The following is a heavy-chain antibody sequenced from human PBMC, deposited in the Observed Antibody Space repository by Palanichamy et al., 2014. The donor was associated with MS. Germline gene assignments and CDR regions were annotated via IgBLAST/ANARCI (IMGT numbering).Heavy chain of an antibody. J-gene: IGHJ6*03. V-gene: IGHV3-23*04. D-gene: IGHD4-11*01. CDR1: GFTFNSYV. CDR3: ARGGKYSSSSHYHMDV. CDR2: ISGTGHGT. Sequence: DVQLVDSGGGLVQPGGSLRLSCAASGFTFNSYVMIWVRQAPGKGLEWVSGISGTGHGTYYADSLKGRFTISRDNPKNTLYLQMSSLRVEDTAVYFCARGGKYSSSSHYHMDVWGKGTTVTVSS.